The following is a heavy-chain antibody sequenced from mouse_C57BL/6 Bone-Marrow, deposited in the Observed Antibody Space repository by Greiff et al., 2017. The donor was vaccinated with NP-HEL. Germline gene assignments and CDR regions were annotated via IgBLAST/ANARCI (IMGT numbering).Heavy chain of an antibody. V-gene: IGHV5-4*01. CDR3: ARPTVVPMDY. Sequence: EVQLVESGGGLVKPGGSLKLSCAASGFTFSSYAMSWVRQTPEKRLEWVATISDGGSYTYYPDNVKGRVTISRDNAKNNLYLQMSHLKSEDTAMYYCARPTVVPMDYWGQGTSVTVSS. D-gene: IGHD1-1*01. J-gene: IGHJ4*01. CDR2: ISDGGSYT. CDR1: GFTFSSYA.